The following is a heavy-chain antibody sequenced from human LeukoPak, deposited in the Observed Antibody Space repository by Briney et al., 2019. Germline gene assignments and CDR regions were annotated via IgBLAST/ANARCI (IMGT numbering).Heavy chain of an antibody. J-gene: IGHJ5*02. D-gene: IGHD2-15*01. V-gene: IGHV1-2*06. CDR1: GYTFTGYY. Sequence: ASVKVSCKASGYTFTGYYMHWVRQAPGQGLEWMGRINPNRRGTNDAQKFQGRLTMNRDTPISKAYMELTRLRSDRTAALYLARVQCSDCSCYSGSWGQKTLVTASS. CDR2: INPNRRGT. CDR3: ARVQCSDCSCYSGS.